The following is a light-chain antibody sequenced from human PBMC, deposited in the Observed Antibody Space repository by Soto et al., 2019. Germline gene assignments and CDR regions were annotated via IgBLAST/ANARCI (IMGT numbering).Light chain of an antibody. CDR2: DVS. J-gene: IGLJ1*01. V-gene: IGLV2-11*01. Sequence: ALTQPRSVSGSPGQAVTFSCTGTNSDVGGYNYVSWYQQHPDKAPKLMIYDVSKRPSGVPDRFSGSKSGNTASLTISGLQAEDEADYFCSSFAGSYTQVFGTGTKVTVL. CDR3: SSFAGSYTQV. CDR1: NSDVGGYNY.